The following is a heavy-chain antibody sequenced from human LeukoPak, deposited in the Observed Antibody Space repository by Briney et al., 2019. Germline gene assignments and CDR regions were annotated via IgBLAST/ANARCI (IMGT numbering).Heavy chain of an antibody. Sequence: SETLSLTCTVSGGSISKFYWSWIRQPPGKGLEWIGYIYYSGSTNYNPSLKSRVTISVDTSKNQFSLKLSSVTAADTAVYYCARGMYYDFWSGYYYFDYWGQGTLVTVSS. J-gene: IGHJ4*02. CDR2: IYYSGST. CDR1: GGSISKFY. D-gene: IGHD3-3*01. CDR3: ARGMYYDFWSGYYYFDY. V-gene: IGHV4-59*12.